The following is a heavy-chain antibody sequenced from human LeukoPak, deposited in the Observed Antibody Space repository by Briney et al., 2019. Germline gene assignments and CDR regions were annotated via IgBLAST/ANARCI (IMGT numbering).Heavy chain of an antibody. Sequence: ASVKVSCKASGYTFTSYGISWVRQAPGQGLEWMGWISAYNGNTNYAQKLQGRVTMTTDTSTSTAYMELGSLRSDDTAVYYCARAGTTTFYYYGMDVWGQGTTVTVSS. CDR3: ARAGTTTFYYYGMDV. V-gene: IGHV1-18*01. CDR1: GYTFTSYG. D-gene: IGHD1-7*01. CDR2: ISAYNGNT. J-gene: IGHJ6*02.